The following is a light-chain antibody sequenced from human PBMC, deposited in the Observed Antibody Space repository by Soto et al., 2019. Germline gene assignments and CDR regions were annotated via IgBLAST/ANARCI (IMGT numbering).Light chain of an antibody. CDR2: SVS. CDR3: CSYAGSYTYV. V-gene: IGLV2-11*01. Sequence: QSVLTQPRSVSGSPGQSVTISCTGTSSDVGGHNYVSWYQQHPGKAPKLMISSVSKRPSGVPDRFYGSKSGNTASLTISGLQAEDEADYSCCSYAGSYTYVFGNGTKVTVL. CDR1: SSDVGGHNY. J-gene: IGLJ1*01.